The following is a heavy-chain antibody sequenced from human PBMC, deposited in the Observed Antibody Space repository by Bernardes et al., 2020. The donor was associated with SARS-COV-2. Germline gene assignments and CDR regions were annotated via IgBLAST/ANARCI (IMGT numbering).Heavy chain of an antibody. D-gene: IGHD5-18*01. V-gene: IGHV1-18*01. Sequence: ASVKVSCKASGYTFTSYGISWVRQAPGQGLEWMGWISAYNGNTNYAQKLQGRVTMTTDTSTSTAYMELRSLRSDDTAVYYCARVGEYSYGYYYYYYYMDVWGKGTTVTVSS. CDR1: GYTFTSYG. CDR3: ARVGEYSYGYYYYYYYMDV. J-gene: IGHJ6*03. CDR2: ISAYNGNT.